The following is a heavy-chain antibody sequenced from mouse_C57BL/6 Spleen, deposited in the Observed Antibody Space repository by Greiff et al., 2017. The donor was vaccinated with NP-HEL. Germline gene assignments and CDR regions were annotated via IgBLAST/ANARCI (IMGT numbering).Heavy chain of an antibody. CDR1: GFTFSSYA. CDR3: ARDRYDGYYGRYFDY. CDR2: ISDGGSYT. V-gene: IGHV5-4*01. Sequence: DVQLVESGGGLVKPGGSLKLSCAASGFTFSSYAMSWVRQTPEKRLEWVATISDGGSYTYYPDNVKGRFTISRDNAKNNLYLQMSHLKSEDTAMYYCARDRYDGYYGRYFDYWGQGTTLTVSS. J-gene: IGHJ2*01. D-gene: IGHD2-3*01.